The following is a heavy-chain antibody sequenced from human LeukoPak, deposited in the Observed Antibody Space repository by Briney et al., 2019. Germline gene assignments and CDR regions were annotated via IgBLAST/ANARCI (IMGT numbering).Heavy chain of an antibody. CDR3: ARAISVPNWFGEFAPVLDY. Sequence: SETLSLTCTVSGGSISSGDYYWSWIRQPPGKGLEWIGYIYYNGSTYYNPSLKSRVTISVDTSKNQFSLKLSSVTAADTAVYYCARAISVPNWFGEFAPVLDYWGQGTLVTVSS. D-gene: IGHD3-10*01. V-gene: IGHV4-30-4*01. CDR2: IYYNGST. CDR1: GGSISSGDYY. J-gene: IGHJ4*02.